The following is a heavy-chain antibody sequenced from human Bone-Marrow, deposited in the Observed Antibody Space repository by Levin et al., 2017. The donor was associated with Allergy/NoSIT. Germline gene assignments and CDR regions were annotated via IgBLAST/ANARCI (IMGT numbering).Heavy chain of an antibody. CDR3: ARVRYSNYDPAYYYYMDV. J-gene: IGHJ6*03. CDR2: INHSGST. D-gene: IGHD4-11*01. Sequence: PSETLSLTCAVYGGSFSGYYWSWIRQPPGKGLEWIGEINHSGSTNYNPSLKSRVTISVDTSKNQFSLKLSSVTAADTAVYYCARVRYSNYDPAYYYYMDVWGKGTTVTVSS. CDR1: GGSFSGYY. V-gene: IGHV4-34*01.